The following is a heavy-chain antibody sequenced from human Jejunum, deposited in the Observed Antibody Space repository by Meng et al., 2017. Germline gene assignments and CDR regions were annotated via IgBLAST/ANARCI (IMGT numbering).Heavy chain of an antibody. CDR1: GLTFSGHE. CDR2: ISDRDSNI. V-gene: IGHV3-48*03. Sequence: GGSLRLSCVGSGLTFSGHEMNWFRQAPGKGLEWISYISDRDSNIFYSDSVKGRFTISRDNAKNSLYLQVNSLRAEDTAVYYCARVSTSHFYAMDVWGQGTTVTVSS. J-gene: IGHJ6*02. D-gene: IGHD2-21*01. CDR3: ARVSTSHFYAMDV.